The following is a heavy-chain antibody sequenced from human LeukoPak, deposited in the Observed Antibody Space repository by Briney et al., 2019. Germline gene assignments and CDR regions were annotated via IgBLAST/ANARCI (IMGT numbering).Heavy chain of an antibody. D-gene: IGHD3-10*01. V-gene: IGHV3-53*01. CDR3: AKEYYGSGSSRFDY. J-gene: IGHJ4*02. Sequence: GGSLRLSCAASGFTVSSNYINWVRQAPGKGLEWVSLIYSGGTTYYADSVKGRFTISRDNSKNTLYLQMNSLRAEDTAVYYCAKEYYGSGSSRFDYWGQGTLVIVSS. CDR2: IYSGGTT. CDR1: GFTVSSNY.